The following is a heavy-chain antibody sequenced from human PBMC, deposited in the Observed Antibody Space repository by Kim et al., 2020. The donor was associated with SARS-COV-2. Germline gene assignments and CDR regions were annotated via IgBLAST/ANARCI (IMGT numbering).Heavy chain of an antibody. Sequence: SVKGRFTISRDNAKNSLYLQMNSLRAEDTAVYYCAMDLGYCSSTSCPLGYWGQGTLVTVSS. J-gene: IGHJ4*02. CDR3: AMDLGYCSSTSCPLGY. V-gene: IGHV3-7*04. D-gene: IGHD2-2*01.